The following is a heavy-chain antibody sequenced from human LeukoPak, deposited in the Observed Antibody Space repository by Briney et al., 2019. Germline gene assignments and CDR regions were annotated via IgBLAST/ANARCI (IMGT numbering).Heavy chain of an antibody. J-gene: IGHJ4*02. V-gene: IGHV4-39*07. D-gene: IGHD6-19*01. Sequence: SSETLSLTCTVSGGSISSSSYYWGWIRQPPGKGLEWIGSIYYSGSTYYNPSLKSRVTISVDTSKNQFSLKLSSVTAADTAVYYCARDEGGWYDGYYFDYWGQGTLVTVSS. CDR1: GGSISSSSYY. CDR3: ARDEGGWYDGYYFDY. CDR2: IYYSGST.